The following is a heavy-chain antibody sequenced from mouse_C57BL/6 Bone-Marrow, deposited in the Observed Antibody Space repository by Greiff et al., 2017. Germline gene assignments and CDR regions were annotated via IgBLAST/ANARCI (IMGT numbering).Heavy chain of an antibody. J-gene: IGHJ4*01. Sequence: DVQLVASGGGLVQPGGSMKLSCVASGFTFSNYWMNWVRQSPEKGLEWDAQIRLKSDNYATHYADPVKGRFTISRDDSNSNVYMQMINLSAEDTGIYYCTSDYGDAMADWGKGTSVTVSS. CDR1: GFTFSNYW. CDR2: IRLKSDNYAT. D-gene: IGHD2-4*01. V-gene: IGHV6-3*01. CDR3: TSDYGDAMAD.